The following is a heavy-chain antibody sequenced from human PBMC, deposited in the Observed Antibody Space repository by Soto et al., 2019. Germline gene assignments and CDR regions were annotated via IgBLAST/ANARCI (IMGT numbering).Heavy chain of an antibody. CDR1: GYTFTSYA. V-gene: IGHV1-3*01. J-gene: IGHJ3*02. Sequence: ASVKVSCKASGYTFTSYAMHWVREAPGQRLEWMGWINAGNGNTKYTQKFQGRVTITRDTSASTAYMELSSLRSEDTAVYYCAREALSGTTGVNAFDIWGQGTMVTVSS. CDR3: AREALSGTTGVNAFDI. CDR2: INAGNGNT. D-gene: IGHD1-7*01.